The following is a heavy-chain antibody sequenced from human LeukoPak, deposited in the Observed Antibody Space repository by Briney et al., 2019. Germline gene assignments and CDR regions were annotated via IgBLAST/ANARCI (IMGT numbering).Heavy chain of an antibody. D-gene: IGHD2-2*01. CDR2: INHSGST. CDR3: ARVGRVYCSSTSCPLYYYGMDV. J-gene: IGHJ6*02. V-gene: IGHV4-34*01. CDR1: GGSSSGYY. Sequence: KASETLSLTCAVYGGSSSGYYWSWIRQPPGKGLEWIGEINHSGSTNYNPSLKSRVTISVDTSKNQFSLKLSSVTAADTAVYYCARVGRVYCSSTSCPLYYYGMDVWGQGTTVTVSS.